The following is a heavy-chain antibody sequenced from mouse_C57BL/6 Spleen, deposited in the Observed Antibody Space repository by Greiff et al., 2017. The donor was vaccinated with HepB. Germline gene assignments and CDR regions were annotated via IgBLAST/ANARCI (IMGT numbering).Heavy chain of an antibody. J-gene: IGHJ1*03. CDR2: IGPGSGST. Sequence: VQLQQSGAELVKPGASVKISCKASGYTFTDYYINWVKQRPGQGLEWIGKIGPGSGSTYYNEKFKGKATLTADKSSSTAYMQLSSLTSEDSAVYFCERLITTVVGRDWYFDVWGTGTTVTVSS. CDR1: GYTFTDYY. D-gene: IGHD1-1*01. CDR3: ERLITTVVGRDWYFDV. V-gene: IGHV1-77*01.